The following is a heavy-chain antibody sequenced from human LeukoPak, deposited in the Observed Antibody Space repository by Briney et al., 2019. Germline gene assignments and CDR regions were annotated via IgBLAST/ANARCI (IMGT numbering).Heavy chain of an antibody. CDR3: ASSGVVPAAIDY. J-gene: IGHJ4*02. V-gene: IGHV3-11*01. CDR1: GFTFSDYY. Sequence: GGSLRLSCAASGFTFSDYYMSWIRQAPGKGLEWVSYISSSGSTIYYADSVKGRFTISRDNAKNSLYLQMNSLRAEDMAVYYCASSGVVPAAIDYWGQGTLVTVSS. CDR2: ISSSGSTI. D-gene: IGHD2-2*01.